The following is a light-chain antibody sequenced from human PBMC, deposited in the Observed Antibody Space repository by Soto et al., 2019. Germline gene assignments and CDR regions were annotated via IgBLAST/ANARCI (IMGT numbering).Light chain of an antibody. CDR2: GAS. CDR3: RQYGSSPLT. CDR1: QSVRSSY. J-gene: IGKJ4*01. Sequence: EIVLTQSPGTLSLSPGERATVSCRASQSVRSSYLAWYQQKAGQAPRLLIYGASTRATGIPDRFTGSGSGTDFTLTITGLEPEDFAVYFCRQYGSSPLTFGGGTKVDIK. V-gene: IGKV3-20*01.